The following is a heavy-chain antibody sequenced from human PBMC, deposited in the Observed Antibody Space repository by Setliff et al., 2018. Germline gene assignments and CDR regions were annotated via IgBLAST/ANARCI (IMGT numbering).Heavy chain of an antibody. D-gene: IGHD3-22*01. Sequence: GESLKISCKGSGYTFTSYWIGWVRHMPGQGLEWIGIIYPGDSDTRYSPSFQGQVTISADKSITTAYLQWSSLRASDTAMYYCARTYVSSGYHDAFDIWGQGTMVTVSS. CDR3: ARTYVSSGYHDAFDI. V-gene: IGHV5-51*01. CDR2: IYPGDSDT. J-gene: IGHJ3*02. CDR1: GYTFTSYW.